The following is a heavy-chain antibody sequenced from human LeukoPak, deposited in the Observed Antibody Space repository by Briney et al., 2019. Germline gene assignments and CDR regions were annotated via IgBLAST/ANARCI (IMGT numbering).Heavy chain of an antibody. V-gene: IGHV1-46*01. J-gene: IGHJ3*02. CDR1: GYTFTNYY. CDR3: ARATWYGGNPSGAYDI. Sequence: ASVRVSCKASGYTFTNYYLHWVRQAPGQGLEWVGIINPSCGSTSDAQKFQDRVTMTRDTSKSTVYMELNSLRCEDTAVYYCARATWYGGNPSGAYDIWGQGTMVTVSS. D-gene: IGHD4-23*01. CDR2: INPSCGST.